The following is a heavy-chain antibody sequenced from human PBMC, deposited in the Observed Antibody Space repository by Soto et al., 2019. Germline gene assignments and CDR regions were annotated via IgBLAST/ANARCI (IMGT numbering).Heavy chain of an antibody. CDR1: GYSLTSYW. Sequence: GESLKISFKGSGYSLTSYWIGWVRQMPGKGLEWMGIIYPGDSDTSYSPSFPGQVTISADKSISTAYLQWSSLKASDTAMSYCARQGTPTIFGVVTYYYYGMDVWGQGTTVTVSS. CDR2: IYPGDSDT. D-gene: IGHD3-3*01. CDR3: ARQGTPTIFGVVTYYYYGMDV. V-gene: IGHV5-51*01. J-gene: IGHJ6*02.